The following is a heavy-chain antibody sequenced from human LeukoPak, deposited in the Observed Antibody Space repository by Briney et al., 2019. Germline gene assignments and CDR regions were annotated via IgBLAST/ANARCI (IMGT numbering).Heavy chain of an antibody. V-gene: IGHV1-69*05. D-gene: IGHD3-3*01. Sequence: ASVKVSCKASGYTFTSYYMHWVRQAPGQGLEWMGRIIPIFGTANYAQKFQGRVTITTDESTSTAYMELSSLRSEDTAVYYCAVGDFWSGYYPPPGYYYYYMDVWGKGTTVTVSS. CDR1: GYTFTSYY. CDR2: IIPIFGTA. J-gene: IGHJ6*03. CDR3: AVGDFWSGYYPPPGYYYYYMDV.